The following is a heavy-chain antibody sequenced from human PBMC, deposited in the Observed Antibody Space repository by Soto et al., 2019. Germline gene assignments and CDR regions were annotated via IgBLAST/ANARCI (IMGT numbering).Heavy chain of an antibody. Sequence: SETLSLTCTVSGGSISSYYWSWIRQPPGKGLEWIGYIYYSGSTNYNPSLKSRVTISVDTSKNQFSLKLSSVTAADTAVYYCARHGPHRVPAAELAYWGQGTLVTVSS. V-gene: IGHV4-59*08. CDR1: GGSISSYY. CDR2: IYYSGST. J-gene: IGHJ4*02. D-gene: IGHD2-2*01. CDR3: ARHGPHRVPAAELAY.